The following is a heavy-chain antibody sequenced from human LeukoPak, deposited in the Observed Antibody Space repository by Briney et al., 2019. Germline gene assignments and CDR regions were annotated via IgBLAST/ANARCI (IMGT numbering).Heavy chain of an antibody. CDR3: ATIALYAFDI. J-gene: IGHJ3*02. Sequence: GGSLRLSCAASGFTVSSNYMSWVRQAPGKGLEWVSVIYSGGSTYYADSVKGRFTISRDNSKNTLYLQMDSLRAEDTAVYYCATIALYAFDIWGQGTMVTVSS. CDR2: IYSGGST. D-gene: IGHD2-21*01. CDR1: GFTVSSNY. V-gene: IGHV3-66*01.